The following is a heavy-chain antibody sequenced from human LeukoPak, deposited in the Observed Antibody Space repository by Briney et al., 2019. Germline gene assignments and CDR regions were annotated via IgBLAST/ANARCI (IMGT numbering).Heavy chain of an antibody. J-gene: IGHJ6*03. CDR2: VYITGPT. Sequence: PSETLSLTCTVSGGSFSGHYWTWIRQPAGRGLEFIGRVYITGPTNYNASLLGRVTMSVDTSKSQFSLNLTSVTAADTAVYYCARAHTPLRSDYYYYLDVWAKGPRSPSP. V-gene: IGHV4-4*07. D-gene: IGHD5-18*01. CDR3: ARAHTPLRSDYYYYLDV. CDR1: GGSFSGHY.